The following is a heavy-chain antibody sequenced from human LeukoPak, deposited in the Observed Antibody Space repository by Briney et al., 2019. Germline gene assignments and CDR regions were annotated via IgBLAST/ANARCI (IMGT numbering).Heavy chain of an antibody. CDR2: LSGSGGGT. V-gene: IGHV3-23*01. D-gene: IGHD3-10*01. Sequence: GGSLRLSCAVSGITLSNYGMSGVRQAPGKGLEWVAGLSGSGGGTNYADSVQGRFTISRDNPKNTLYLQMNSLSAEDTAVYFCAKRGVVIRVFLVGFHKEAYYFDSWGQGALVTVSS. J-gene: IGHJ4*02. CDR1: GITLSNYG. CDR3: AKRGVVIRVFLVGFHKEAYYFDS.